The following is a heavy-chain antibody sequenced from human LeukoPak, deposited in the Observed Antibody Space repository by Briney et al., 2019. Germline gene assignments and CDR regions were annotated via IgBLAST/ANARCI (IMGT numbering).Heavy chain of an antibody. CDR3: AKDISTSWARGAFDI. Sequence: GRSLRLSCAASGFTFDDYAMRWVRQAPGKGLEWVSGISWNSGSIGYADSVKGRFTISRDNAKNSLYLQMNSLRAEDMALYYCAKDISTSWARGAFDIWGQGTMVTVSS. D-gene: IGHD6-13*01. CDR1: GFTFDDYA. CDR2: ISWNSGSI. J-gene: IGHJ3*02. V-gene: IGHV3-9*03.